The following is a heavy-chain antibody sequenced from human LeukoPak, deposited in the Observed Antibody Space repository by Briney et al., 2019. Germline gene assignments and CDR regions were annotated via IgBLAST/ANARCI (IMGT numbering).Heavy chain of an antibody. V-gene: IGHV3-11*04. CDR2: ISGSGSNI. J-gene: IGHJ4*02. D-gene: IGHD6-19*01. CDR3: ARGNHSSGWYMGYFFDD. Sequence: GGSLRLSCAASGFSFSDYYMTWIRQAPGKGLEWVSYISGSGSNIYYGDSIKGRFTISRDNAKNSMYLQMNSLRAEDTAVYYCARGNHSSGWYMGYFFDDWGQGTLVTVSS. CDR1: GFSFSDYY.